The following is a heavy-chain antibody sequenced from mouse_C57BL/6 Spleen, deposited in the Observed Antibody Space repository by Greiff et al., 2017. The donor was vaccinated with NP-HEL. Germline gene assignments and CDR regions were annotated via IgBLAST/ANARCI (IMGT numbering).Heavy chain of an antibody. CDR3: ASLFTTVVPDWYFDV. CDR1: GFSLTSYA. J-gene: IGHJ1*03. V-gene: IGHV2-9-1*01. D-gene: IGHD1-1*01. Sequence: VKLVESGPGLVAPSQSLSITCTVSGFSLTSYAISWVRQPPGKGLEWLGVIWTGGGTNYNSALKSRLSISKDNSKSQVFLKMNSLQTDDTARYYCASLFTTVVPDWYFDVWGTGTTVTVSS. CDR2: IWTGGGT.